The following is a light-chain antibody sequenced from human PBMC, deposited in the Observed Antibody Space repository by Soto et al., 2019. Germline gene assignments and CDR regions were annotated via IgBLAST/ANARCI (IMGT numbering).Light chain of an antibody. CDR2: DAS. J-gene: IGKJ1*01. V-gene: IGKV3-15*01. CDR3: QQYNKWPSWT. CDR1: QPVSTK. Sequence: EIVMTQSQAPLSVSQGERPTFPSRPSQPVSTKLAWYQQKPGQAPRFLIYDASTRATGIPARFSGSGSGTEFTLTISSLQSEDFAVYYCQQYNKWPSWTFGQGTKVEIK.